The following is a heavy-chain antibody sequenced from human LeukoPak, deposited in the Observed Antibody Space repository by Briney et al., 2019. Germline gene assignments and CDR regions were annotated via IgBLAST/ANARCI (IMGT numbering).Heavy chain of an antibody. CDR2: IYPGDSDT. V-gene: IGHV5-51*01. Sequence: GESLKISCKGSAYRFTSYWIGWVRQMPGKGLEWMGIIYPGDSDTRYSPSFQGQVTISADKSISTAYLQWSSLKASDTAMYYCARPLNYGDPAYYFDYWGRGTLVTVSS. J-gene: IGHJ4*02. D-gene: IGHD4-17*01. CDR1: AYRFTSYW. CDR3: ARPLNYGDPAYYFDY.